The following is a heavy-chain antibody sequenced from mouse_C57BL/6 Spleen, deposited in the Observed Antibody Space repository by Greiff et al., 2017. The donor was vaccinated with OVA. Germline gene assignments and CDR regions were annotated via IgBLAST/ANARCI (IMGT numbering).Heavy chain of an antibody. CDR1: GYTFTSYW. D-gene: IGHD2-1*01. CDR2: IDPSDSYT. CDR3: ARWDGNYYFDY. V-gene: IGHV1-69*01. Sequence: VKLQQPGAELVMPGASVKLSCKASGYTFTSYWMHWVKQRPGQGLEWIGEIDPSDSYTNYNQKFKGKSTLTVDKSSSTAYMQLSSLTSEDSAVYYCARWDGNYYFDYWGQGTTLTVSS. J-gene: IGHJ2*01.